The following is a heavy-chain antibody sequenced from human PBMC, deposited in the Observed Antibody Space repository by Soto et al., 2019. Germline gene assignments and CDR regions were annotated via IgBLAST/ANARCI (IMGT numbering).Heavy chain of an antibody. V-gene: IGHV4-30-4*01. J-gene: IGHJ4*02. CDR1: AGSIKNSHYF. CDR2: IYGSGTT. CDR3: GKGLTSEKLDF. Sequence: SETLSLTCTVSAGSIKNSHYFWSWIRQPPGRVLEWIGHIYGSGTTYSNPALESRVTLSVDTSKNQFSLKLNPVTAADTAIYYCGKGLTSEKLDFWGQGTLVTVSS.